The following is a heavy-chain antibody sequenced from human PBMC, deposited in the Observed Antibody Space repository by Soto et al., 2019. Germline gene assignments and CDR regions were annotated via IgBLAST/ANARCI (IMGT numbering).Heavy chain of an antibody. D-gene: IGHD6-19*01. CDR3: TRDQGSSGWYYYFDY. V-gene: IGHV3-15*01. J-gene: IGHJ4*02. Sequence: EVQLVESGGGLVKPGGSLRLSCAASGFTFSNAWMSWVRQAPGKGLEWVGRIKSKTDGGTTDYAAPVKGRFTISRDESKNTLYMQMNSLKTEDTAVYYCTRDQGSSGWYYYFDYCGQGPLVTVSS. CDR1: GFTFSNAW. CDR2: IKSKTDGGTT.